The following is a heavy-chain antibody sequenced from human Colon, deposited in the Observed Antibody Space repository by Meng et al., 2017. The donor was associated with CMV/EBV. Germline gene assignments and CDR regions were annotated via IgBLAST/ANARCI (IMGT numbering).Heavy chain of an antibody. D-gene: IGHD3-10*01. CDR3: APITVVRGVLSMDV. J-gene: IGHJ6*02. CDR2: ISPAGATS. CDR1: GFTFSNYW. V-gene: IGHV3-74*01. Sequence: GGPLRLSCAASGFTFSNYWMHWVRQAPGKGLVWVSRISPAGATSNYADSVRGRFTVSRDNAKKMLYLQMNSLRAEDTAVYFCAPITVVRGVLSMDVWGLGTTVTVSS.